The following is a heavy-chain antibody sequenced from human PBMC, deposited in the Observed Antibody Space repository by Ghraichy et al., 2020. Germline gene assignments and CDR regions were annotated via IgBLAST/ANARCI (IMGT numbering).Heavy chain of an antibody. J-gene: IGHJ4*02. D-gene: IGHD2-21*01. CDR1: GGSISGYY. CDR2: IYYSGGT. Sequence: SQTLSLTCTVSGGSISGYYWSWIRQPPGKGLEYIGYIYYSGGTDYNPSLKSRVTISLDTSNNQFSLKLGSVTAADTAVYYCARVEIGTYCGGDCNYSDSWGQGALVIVSS. V-gene: IGHV4-59*01. CDR3: ARVEIGTYCGGDCNYSDS.